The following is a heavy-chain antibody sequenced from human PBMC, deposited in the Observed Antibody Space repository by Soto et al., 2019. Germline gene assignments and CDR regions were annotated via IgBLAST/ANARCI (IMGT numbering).Heavy chain of an antibody. D-gene: IGHD3-16*02. CDR3: TTAGIMITFGGVIVPSNYYYGMDV. CDR2: IKSKTDGGTT. Sequence: GILRQSCADYGFTCSNAWLSWVRQAQEKGLEWVGRIKSKTDGGTTDYAAPVKGRFTISRDDSKNTLYLQMNSLKTEDTAVYYCTTAGIMITFGGVIVPSNYYYGMDVWGQGTTVTVSS. V-gene: IGHV3-15*07. CDR1: GFTCSNAW. J-gene: IGHJ6*02.